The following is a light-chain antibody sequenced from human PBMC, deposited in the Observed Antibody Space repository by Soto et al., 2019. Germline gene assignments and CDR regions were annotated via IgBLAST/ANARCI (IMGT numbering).Light chain of an antibody. CDR1: QDISSW. CDR3: QQAYSFPIT. J-gene: IGKJ5*01. Sequence: DIQMTQSPSSVSASAGDRVTITCRASQDISSWLAWYQQKPGKAPKLLIYAASSLQSGVPARFSGSGSGTDFTLSINSLQPEDFATYYCQQAYSFPITFGQGTRLEIK. CDR2: AAS. V-gene: IGKV1-12*01.